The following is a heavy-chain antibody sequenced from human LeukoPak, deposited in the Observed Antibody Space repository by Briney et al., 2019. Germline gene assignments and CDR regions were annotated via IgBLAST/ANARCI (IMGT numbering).Heavy chain of an antibody. CDR2: MNPNSGNT. Sequence: GASVKVSCKASGYTFTGYYMHWVRQAPGQGLEWMGWMNPNSGNTGYAQKFQGRVTITMNTSISTAYMELSSLTSEDTAVYYCARGPYTHYDSSGDYYNWFDPWGQGTLVTVSS. J-gene: IGHJ5*02. D-gene: IGHD3-22*01. V-gene: IGHV1-8*03. CDR1: GYTFTGYY. CDR3: ARGPYTHYDSSGDYYNWFDP.